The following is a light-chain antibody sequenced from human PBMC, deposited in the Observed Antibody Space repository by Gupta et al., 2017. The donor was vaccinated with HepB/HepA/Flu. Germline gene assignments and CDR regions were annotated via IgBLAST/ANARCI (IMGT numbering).Light chain of an antibody. Sequence: DIVMTQTPLSSPVTLGQPASISCRSSQSLVNRNGNTYLSWLQQRPGQPPRVLIYKISNRCSGVPDRFSGSGAGTDFTLTISRVEVEDVGVYYCMQTKQFPWTFGPGTKVEIK. J-gene: IGKJ1*01. CDR1: QSLVNRNGNTY. V-gene: IGKV2-24*01. CDR2: KIS. CDR3: MQTKQFPWT.